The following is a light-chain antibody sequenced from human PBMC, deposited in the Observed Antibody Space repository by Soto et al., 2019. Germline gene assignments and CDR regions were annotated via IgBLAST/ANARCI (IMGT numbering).Light chain of an antibody. V-gene: IGKV2-24*01. CDR1: QSSLRSDGNTY. CDR2: KIS. CDR3: MQASHFPYT. J-gene: IGKJ2*01. Sequence: EIVMAPPPLPPHSPLGQPPSISCGFSQSSLRSDGNTYLSWLQQRPGQPPRLLIYKISNRISGDPDRFSGSGAETDFTLKISRVEAEDVGVYYGMQASHFPYTFRQGTKLEIK.